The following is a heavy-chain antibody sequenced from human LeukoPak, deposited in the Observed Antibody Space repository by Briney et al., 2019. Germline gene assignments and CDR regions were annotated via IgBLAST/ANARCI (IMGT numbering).Heavy chain of an antibody. D-gene: IGHD1-7*01. CDR2: INPSGGST. V-gene: IGHV1-46*01. J-gene: IGHJ4*02. CDR1: GYTFVNYY. Sequence: ASVKVSCKASGYTFVNYYIHWVRQTPGQGLEWMGIINPSGGSTSYAQKFQGRVTVTRDTSTSTVYMELSSLRSEDTAVYYCARDPNYADLDYWGQGTLVTVSS. CDR3: ARDPNYADLDY.